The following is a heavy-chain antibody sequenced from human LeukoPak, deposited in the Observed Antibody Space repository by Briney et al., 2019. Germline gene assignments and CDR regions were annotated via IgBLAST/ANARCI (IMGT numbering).Heavy chain of an antibody. V-gene: IGHV1-2*06. Sequence: GASVKVSCNASGYTFTAYDMHWVRQAPGQGLEWMGRINPNRGGTTYAQHFQGRVTMTRDTSISTAYLDLSSLGPDDTAMYYCARGPYDYVWGNYRYTAASFDYWGQGTLVTVSS. D-gene: IGHD3-16*02. CDR2: INPNRGGT. J-gene: IGHJ4*02. CDR3: ARGPYDYVWGNYRYTAASFDY. CDR1: GYTFTAYD.